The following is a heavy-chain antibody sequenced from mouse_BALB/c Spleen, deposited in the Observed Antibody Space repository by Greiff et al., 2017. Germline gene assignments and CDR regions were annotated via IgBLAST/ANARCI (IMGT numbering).Heavy chain of an antibody. CDR2: INPSTGYT. Sequence: QVQLQQSGAELAKPGASVKMSCKASGYTFTSYWMHWVKQRPGQGLEWIGYINPSTGYTEYNQKFKDKATLTADKSSSTAYMQLSSLTSEDSAVYYCARSDYRVAYWGQGTLVTVSA. CDR1: GYTFTSYW. D-gene: IGHD2-4*01. CDR3: ARSDYRVAY. J-gene: IGHJ3*01. V-gene: IGHV1-7*01.